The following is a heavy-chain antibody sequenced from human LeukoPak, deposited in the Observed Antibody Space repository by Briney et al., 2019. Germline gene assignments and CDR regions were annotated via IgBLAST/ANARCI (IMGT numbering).Heavy chain of an antibody. CDR3: ASGFKLLWFGELPDDAFDI. D-gene: IGHD3-10*01. CDR1: GGSISSYY. J-gene: IGHJ3*02. V-gene: IGHV4-4*02. CDR2: IYHSGST. Sequence: PSETLSLTCTVSGGSISSYYWSWVRQPPGKGLEWIGEIYHSGSTNYNPSLKSRVTISVDKSKNQFSLKLSSVTAADTAVYYCASGFKLLWFGELPDDAFDIWGQGTMVTVSS.